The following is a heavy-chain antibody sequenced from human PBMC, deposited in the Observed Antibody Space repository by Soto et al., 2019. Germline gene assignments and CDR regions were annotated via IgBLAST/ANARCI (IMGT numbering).Heavy chain of an antibody. V-gene: IGHV3-23*01. CDR3: AKRRGAGYFDV. D-gene: IGHD1-26*01. CDR1: GLSFSSYV. CDR2: ISGTGSDT. J-gene: IGHJ2*01. Sequence: EVHLLDSGGGSVQPGGSLRLSCAASGLSFSSYVMGWVRQAPGKGLEWVSAISGTGSDTYYAAASEKGRFTISRDNTKNTVYLQVNSLRAEDTALYYCAKRRGAGYFDVWGRGTMVTVSS.